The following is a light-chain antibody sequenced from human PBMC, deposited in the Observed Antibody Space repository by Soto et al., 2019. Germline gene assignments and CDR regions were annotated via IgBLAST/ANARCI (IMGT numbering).Light chain of an antibody. CDR1: QSVTSNY. J-gene: IGKJ1*01. Sequence: EVVMTQSPATLSVSPGERATLSCRASQSVTSNYLAWYQQKPGQAPRLLIYGVSSRATGVPDRFSGSGSGTDFTLTISRLEPEDFAVYYCQQRSNWPPTFGQGTKVDI. V-gene: IGKV3D-20*02. CDR3: QQRSNWPPT. CDR2: GVS.